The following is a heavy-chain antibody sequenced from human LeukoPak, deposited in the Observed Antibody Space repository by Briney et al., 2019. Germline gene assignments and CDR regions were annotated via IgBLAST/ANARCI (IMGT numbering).Heavy chain of an antibody. V-gene: IGHV4-59*01. J-gene: IGHJ4*02. CDR2: IYYSGST. CDR3: ATRIGYSYGSGYFDY. Sequence: SETLSLTCTVSGGSISSYYWSWIRQPPGKGLEWIGYIYYSGSTNYNSSLKSRVTISVDTSKNQFSLKLSSVTAADTAVYYCATRIGYSYGSGYFDYWGQGTLVTVSS. CDR1: GGSISSYY. D-gene: IGHD5-18*01.